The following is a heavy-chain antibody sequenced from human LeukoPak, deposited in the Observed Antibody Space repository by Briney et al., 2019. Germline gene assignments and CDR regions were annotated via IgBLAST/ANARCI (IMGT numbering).Heavy chain of an antibody. CDR3: ARVKLLWFGEEGDY. V-gene: IGHV3-30*02. D-gene: IGHD3-10*01. Sequence: GGSLRLSCAASGLTFSSYGMHWVRQAPGKGLEWVTFIRYDGSNKYYADSVKGRFTISRDNSKNTLYPQMNSLRAEDTAVYYCARVKLLWFGEEGDYWGQGTLVTVSS. CDR1: GLTFSSYG. CDR2: IRYDGSNK. J-gene: IGHJ4*02.